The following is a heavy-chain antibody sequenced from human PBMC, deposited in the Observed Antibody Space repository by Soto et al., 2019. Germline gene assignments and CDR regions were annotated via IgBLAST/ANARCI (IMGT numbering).Heavy chain of an antibody. D-gene: IGHD5-12*01. V-gene: IGHV1-69*12. CDR1: GGTFSSYA. CDR3: AGDVRDGYNAWAFDI. J-gene: IGHJ3*02. CDR2: IIPIFGTA. Sequence: QVQLVQSGAELKKPGSSVKVSCKASGGTFSSYAISWVRQAPGQGLEWMGGIIPIFGTANYAQKFQGRVTITADESTGTAYMELSSLRSEDTAVYYCAGDVRDGYNAWAFDIWGQGTMVTVSS.